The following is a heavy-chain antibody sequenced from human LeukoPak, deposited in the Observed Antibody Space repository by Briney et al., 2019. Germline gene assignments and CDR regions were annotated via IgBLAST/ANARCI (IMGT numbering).Heavy chain of an antibody. D-gene: IGHD1-26*01. CDR1: GFTFSSYA. V-gene: IGHV3-64*04. CDR3: ARALVGATFGYFDY. CDR2: ISSNGRST. Sequence: GGSLRLSCSASGFTFSSYAMHWVRQAPGKGLEYVSAISSNGRSTYYADSVKGRFTISRDNAKNTLYLQMNSLRAEDTAVYYCARALVGATFGYFDYWGQGTLVTVSS. J-gene: IGHJ4*02.